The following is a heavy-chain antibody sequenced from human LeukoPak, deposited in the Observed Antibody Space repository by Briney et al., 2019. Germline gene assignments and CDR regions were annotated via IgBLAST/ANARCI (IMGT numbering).Heavy chain of an antibody. CDR2: ISSSSNTI. Sequence: GGSLRLSCAASGFTFSSYSMNWVRQAPGKGLGWVSYISSSSNTIYYADSVKGRFTISRGNAKNSLYLQMNSLRAEDTAVYYCARVGIQLCVDYWGQGTLVTVSS. J-gene: IGHJ4*02. CDR1: GFTFSSYS. CDR3: ARVGIQLCVDY. D-gene: IGHD5-18*01. V-gene: IGHV3-48*01.